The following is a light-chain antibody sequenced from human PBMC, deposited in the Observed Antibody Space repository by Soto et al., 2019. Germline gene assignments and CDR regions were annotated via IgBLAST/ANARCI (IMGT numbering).Light chain of an antibody. J-gene: IGLJ2*01. Sequence: QSVLTQPASVSGSPGQSITISCTGTSSDVGGYNYVSWYQQHPDKAPKFLIYDVSSRPSGVSNRFSGSKSGNTASLTISGLQAEDEADYYCASYTRSNTLIFGGGTKLTVL. CDR1: SSDVGGYNY. V-gene: IGLV2-14*03. CDR3: ASYTRSNTLI. CDR2: DVS.